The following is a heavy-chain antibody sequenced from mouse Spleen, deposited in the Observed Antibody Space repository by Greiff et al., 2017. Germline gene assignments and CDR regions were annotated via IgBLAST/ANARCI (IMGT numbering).Heavy chain of an antibody. CDR2: IWSGGST. D-gene: IGHD1-1*01. J-gene: IGHJ1*01. CDR1: GFSLTSYG. CDR3: ARNGYYGSSWYFDV. V-gene: IGHV2-2*02. Sequence: VKLMESGPGLVQPSQSLSITCTVSGFSLTSYGVHWVRQSPGKGLEWLGVIWSGGSTDYNAAFISRLSISKDNSKSQVFFKMNSLQANDTAIYYCARNGYYGSSWYFDVWGAGTTVTVSS.